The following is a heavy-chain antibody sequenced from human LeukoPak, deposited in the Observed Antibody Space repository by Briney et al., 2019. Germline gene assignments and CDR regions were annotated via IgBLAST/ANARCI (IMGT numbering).Heavy chain of an antibody. D-gene: IGHD2-15*01. CDR2: IYYSGST. Sequence: SQTLSLSCTVSGGSISSGGYYWSWIRQHPGKGLEWIGYIYYSGSTYYNPSLKSRVTISVDTSKNQFSLKLSSVTAADTAVYYCARTVGNYCSGGSCYLVDPWGQGTLVTVSS. V-gene: IGHV4-31*03. J-gene: IGHJ5*02. CDR1: GGSISSGGYY. CDR3: ARTVGNYCSGGSCYLVDP.